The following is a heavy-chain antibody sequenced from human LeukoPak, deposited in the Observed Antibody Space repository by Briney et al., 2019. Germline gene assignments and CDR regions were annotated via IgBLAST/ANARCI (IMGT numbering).Heavy chain of an antibody. V-gene: IGHV3-48*02. Sequence: GGSLRLSCAASGFTFSSYSMNWVRQAPGKGLEGVSYFSGSSSTIYYADPVKGRLNISTNNGKNSLYLQINSLRDEDTAVYYCARGQFRIDYWGRGNLVTVSS. CDR2: FSGSSSTI. CDR1: GFTFSSYS. J-gene: IGHJ4*02. D-gene: IGHD5-24*01. CDR3: ARGQFRIDY.